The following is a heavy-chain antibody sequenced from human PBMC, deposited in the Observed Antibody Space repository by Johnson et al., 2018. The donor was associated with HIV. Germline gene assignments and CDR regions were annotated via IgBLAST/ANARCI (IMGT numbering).Heavy chain of an antibody. J-gene: IGHJ3*02. CDR3: AKESDHFDAVAFDI. CDR2: TSYDGSNK. D-gene: IGHD1-14*01. Sequence: QVQLVESGGGLVKPGGSLRLSCAASGFTFSSYAMHWVRQAPGKGLEWVAVTSYDGSNKFYADAVKGRFTVSRDNSQNILYLHMNSLRTDDTAMYYCAKESDHFDAVAFDIWGQGTMVTVSA. CDR1: GFTFSSYA. V-gene: IGHV3-30*04.